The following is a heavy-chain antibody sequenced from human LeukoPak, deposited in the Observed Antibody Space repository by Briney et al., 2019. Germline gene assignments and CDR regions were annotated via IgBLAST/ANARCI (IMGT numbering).Heavy chain of an antibody. Sequence: GGSLRLSCAASGFTFSDYYMSWIRQAPGMGLEWVSYISSSGSTIYYADSVKGRFTISRDNAKNSLYLQMNSLRAEDTAIYYCAKDSLRTLPAASFDYWGQGTLVTVSS. CDR1: GFTFSDYY. CDR2: ISSSGSTI. V-gene: IGHV3-11*01. D-gene: IGHD2-2*01. CDR3: AKDSLRTLPAASFDY. J-gene: IGHJ4*02.